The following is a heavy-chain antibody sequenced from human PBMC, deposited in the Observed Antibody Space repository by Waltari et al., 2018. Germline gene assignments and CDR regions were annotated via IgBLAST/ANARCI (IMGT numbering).Heavy chain of an antibody. CDR1: GFTFSSYG. CDR3: ARDRAYYYGSGSYSSLYYYYGMDV. D-gene: IGHD3-10*01. V-gene: IGHV3-33*01. Sequence: QVQLVESGGGVVQPGRSLRLSCAASGFTFSSYGMHWVRQAPGKGLEWVAVIWYEASNKYNADSVKGRFTISRDNSKNTLYLQMNSLRAEDTAVYYCARDRAYYYGSGSYSSLYYYYGMDVWGQGTTVTVSS. J-gene: IGHJ6*02. CDR2: IWYEASNK.